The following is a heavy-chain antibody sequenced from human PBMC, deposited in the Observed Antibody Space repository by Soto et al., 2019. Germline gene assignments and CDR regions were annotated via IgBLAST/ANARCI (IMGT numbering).Heavy chain of an antibody. CDR1: GFTFSSYD. D-gene: IGHD1-26*01. CDR2: INRGSTSI. CDR3: ARGGSLNWYFDL. V-gene: IGHV3-48*02. J-gene: IGHJ2*01. Sequence: SGGSLRLSCAASGFTFSSYDMNWVRQAPGKGLEWISYINRGSTSIYYADSVKGRFTISRDNAKNSLYLQVNSLRDEDTAVYYGARGGSLNWYFDLWGRGTLVTVSS.